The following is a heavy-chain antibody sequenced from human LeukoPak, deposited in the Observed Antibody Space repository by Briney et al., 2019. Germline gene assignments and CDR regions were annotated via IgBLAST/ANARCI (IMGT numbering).Heavy chain of an antibody. CDR2: ISYDGSNK. CDR3: ARALPENVLRFLEWFPRFDY. CDR1: GFTFSSYA. J-gene: IGHJ4*02. D-gene: IGHD3-3*01. Sequence: GGSLRLSCAASGFTFSSYAMHWVRQAPGKGLEWVAVISYDGSNKYYADSVKGRFTISRDNSKNTLYLQMNSLRAEDTAVYYCARALPENVLRFLEWFPRFDYWGQGTLVTVSS. V-gene: IGHV3-30*14.